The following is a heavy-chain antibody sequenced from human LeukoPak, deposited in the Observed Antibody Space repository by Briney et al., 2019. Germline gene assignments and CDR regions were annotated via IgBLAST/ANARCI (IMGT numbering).Heavy chain of an antibody. CDR1: RFTFSDYS. D-gene: IGHD6-13*01. V-gene: IGHV3-21*01. CDR2: ISSGSVYI. J-gene: IGHJ4*02. CDR3: ARGPKYISATGPYYFDY. Sequence: GGSLRLSCAASRFTFSDYSMNSVHQAPGKGLQWVPSISSGSVYIYYADSMKGRFTISRDNAKNSMYLQMYSLRAEDTAVSYCARGPKYISATGPYYFDYWGQGTPVTVSS.